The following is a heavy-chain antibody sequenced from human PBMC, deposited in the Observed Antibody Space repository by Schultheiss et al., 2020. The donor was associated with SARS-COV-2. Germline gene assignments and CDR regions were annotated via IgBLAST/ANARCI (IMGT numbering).Heavy chain of an antibody. V-gene: IGHV3-48*03. CDR2: ISSSGDTV. CDR3: VALRLWERYYYGMDV. CDR1: GFTFSTYE. D-gene: IGHD5-18*01. Sequence: GESLKISCAASGFTFSTYEMNWVRQAPGEGLEWVSYISSSGDTVHYADSVKGRFTISRDNAKNSLHLQMNSLRAEDTAVYYCVALRLWERYYYGMDVWGQGTTVTVSS. J-gene: IGHJ6*02.